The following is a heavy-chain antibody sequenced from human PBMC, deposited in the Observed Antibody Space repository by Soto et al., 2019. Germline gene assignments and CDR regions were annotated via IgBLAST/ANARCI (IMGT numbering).Heavy chain of an antibody. Sequence: GGSLRLSCAASGFTFSKSWMSWVRQAPGKGLEWVANIKEDGSEKYYVDSVRGRFTMSRDNAKNSLYLQMDSLRAEDTAVYFCAKVSGEESGYRNFDYWGQGILVTVSS. CDR3: AKVSGEESGYRNFDY. CDR1: GFTFSKSW. J-gene: IGHJ4*02. CDR2: IKEDGSEK. V-gene: IGHV3-7*01. D-gene: IGHD5-12*01.